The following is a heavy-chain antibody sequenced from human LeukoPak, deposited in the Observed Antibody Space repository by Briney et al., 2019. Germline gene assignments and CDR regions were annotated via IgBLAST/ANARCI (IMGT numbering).Heavy chain of an antibody. J-gene: IGHJ4*02. D-gene: IGHD3-22*01. CDR3: VTGSSGYYLDKEDY. CDR2: IIPIFGTA. V-gene: IGHV1-69*05. CDR1: GGTFSSYA. Sequence: ASVKVSCKASGGTFSSYAISWVRQAPGQGLEWMGGIIPIFGTANYAQKFQGRVTITTDESTSTAYMELSSLRSEDTAVYYRVTGSSGYYLDKEDYWGQGTLVTVSS.